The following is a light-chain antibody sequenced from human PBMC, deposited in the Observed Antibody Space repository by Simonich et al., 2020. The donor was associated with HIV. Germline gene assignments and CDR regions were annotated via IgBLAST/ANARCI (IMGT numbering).Light chain of an antibody. J-gene: IGKJ3*01. CDR1: QSISNN. V-gene: IGKV3-11*01. Sequence: EIVMTQSPATLSVSPGERATLSCTASQSISNNLAWYKQRPGQAPRLLIYDASNRATGVPARFSGSGSGTDFTLTVSSLEPEDFAVYYCQQRNNWPLFTFGPGTKVDIK. CDR2: DAS. CDR3: QQRNNWPLFT.